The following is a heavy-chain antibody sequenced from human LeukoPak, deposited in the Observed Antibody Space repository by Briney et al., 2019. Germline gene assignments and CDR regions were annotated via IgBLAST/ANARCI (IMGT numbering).Heavy chain of an antibody. J-gene: IGHJ4*02. CDR2: IIAGGSTI. CDR3: VRLIVVSGNPFDY. D-gene: IGHD3-22*01. CDR1: GFTSSNYA. V-gene: IGHV3-48*03. Sequence: GGSLRPSCAASGFTSSNYAMSWARQAPGQGLEWVSYIIAGGSTIDYAVSVKGRFTISRDNDKISLYLQMNSLRAEDTAVYYCVRLIVVSGNPFDYWGQGTLVAVSS.